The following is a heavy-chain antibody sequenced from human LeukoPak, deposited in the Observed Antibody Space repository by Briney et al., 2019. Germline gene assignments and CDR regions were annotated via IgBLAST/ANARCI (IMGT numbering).Heavy chain of an antibody. CDR3: ARSQGAARFTYYFDY. CDR1: GFTVSSNY. CDR2: IYSGSNT. Sequence: PGGSLRLSCAASGFTVSSNYMSWVRQAPGKGLEWVSVIYSGSNTYYADSVTGRFTISRDNSKNTLYLQMNSLGAEDTAVYYCARSQGAARFTYYFDYWGQGTLVTVSS. D-gene: IGHD6-25*01. V-gene: IGHV3-53*01. J-gene: IGHJ4*02.